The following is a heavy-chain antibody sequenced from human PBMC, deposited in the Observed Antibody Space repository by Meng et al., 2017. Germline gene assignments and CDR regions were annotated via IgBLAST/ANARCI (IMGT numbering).Heavy chain of an antibody. CDR3: ARESMYNWFDP. CDR2: IYSGGST. V-gene: IGHV3-66*02. J-gene: IGHJ5*02. CDR1: GFTVSSNY. Sequence: EVQLVGLGGGLVQPGGSLRLSCAASGFTVSSNYMSWVRQAPGKGLEWVSVIYSGGSTYYADSVKGRFTISRDNSKNTLYLQMNSLRAEDTAVYYCARESMYNWFDPWGQGTLVTVSS. D-gene: IGHD6-6*01.